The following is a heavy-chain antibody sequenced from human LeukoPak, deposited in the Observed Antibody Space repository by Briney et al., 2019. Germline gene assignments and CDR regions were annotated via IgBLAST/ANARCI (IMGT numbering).Heavy chain of an antibody. Sequence: PGESLKISCKDSANSFTSYWIAWVRQVPGKGLEWMGIIFPGDSDTRYSPSFQGQVTISVDKFISTAYLQWSSLKASDTAIYYCARLLSLGELDIDPWGQGTLVTVSS. CDR2: IFPGDSDT. D-gene: IGHD1-26*01. CDR1: ANSFTSYW. J-gene: IGHJ5*02. V-gene: IGHV5-51*03. CDR3: ARLLSLGELDIDP.